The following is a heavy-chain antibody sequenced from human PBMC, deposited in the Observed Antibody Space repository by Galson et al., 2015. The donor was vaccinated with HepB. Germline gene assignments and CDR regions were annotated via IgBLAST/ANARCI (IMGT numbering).Heavy chain of an antibody. CDR2: INPSGGSA. Sequence: SVKVSCKASGYIFRSYSIHWVRQAPGQGLEWMGIINPSGGSATYAQRFQGRVTLTRDTSTSTVYMELSSLRSDDTAVFYCARDRFPYSPSYFFDFWGQGTLVTVSS. CDR1: GYIFRSYS. CDR3: ARDRFPYSPSYFFDF. V-gene: IGHV1-46*01. D-gene: IGHD3-10*01. J-gene: IGHJ4*02.